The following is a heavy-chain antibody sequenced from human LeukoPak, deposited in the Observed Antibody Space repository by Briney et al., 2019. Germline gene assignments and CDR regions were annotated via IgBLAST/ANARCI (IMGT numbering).Heavy chain of an antibody. Sequence: PGGSLRLSCAASGFTFSNAWMSWVRQAPGKGLEWVGRIKSKTDGGTTDYAAPVKGRFTISRDNAKNTVSLQMNSLRAEDTGVYYCARAPSEIGGYYPEYFRHWGQGTLVIVSS. CDR2: IKSKTDGGTT. CDR1: GFTFSNAW. D-gene: IGHD3-22*01. V-gene: IGHV3-15*05. J-gene: IGHJ1*01. CDR3: ARAPSEIGGYYPEYFRH.